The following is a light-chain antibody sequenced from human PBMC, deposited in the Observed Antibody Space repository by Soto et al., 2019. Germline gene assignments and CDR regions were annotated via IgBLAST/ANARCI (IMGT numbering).Light chain of an antibody. J-gene: IGKJ1*01. CDR3: QQYNNWSPWT. Sequence: EIVMTQSPATLSVSPGERATLSCRASQSVSSNLAWYQQKPGQAPRLLIYGASTRATGIPARFSGSGSGTEFTLTISSLQPEDFAVYSCQQYNNWSPWTFGQGTKVEIK. V-gene: IGKV3-15*01. CDR2: GAS. CDR1: QSVSSN.